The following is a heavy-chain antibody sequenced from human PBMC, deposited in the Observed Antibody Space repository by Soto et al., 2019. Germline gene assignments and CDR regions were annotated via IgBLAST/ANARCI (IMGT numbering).Heavy chain of an antibody. CDR3: ARQDGSALYYFDY. V-gene: IGHV5-51*01. CDR1: GYTFTSYW. J-gene: IGHJ4*02. Sequence: PGESLKTSCKGSGYTFTSYWIAWVRQMPGKGLEWMGIIYPGDSDTRYSPSFQGQVSISADKSISTAYLQWSSLKASDTAMYYCARQDGSALYYFDYWGQGTLVTVSS. D-gene: IGHD6-19*01. CDR2: IYPGDSDT.